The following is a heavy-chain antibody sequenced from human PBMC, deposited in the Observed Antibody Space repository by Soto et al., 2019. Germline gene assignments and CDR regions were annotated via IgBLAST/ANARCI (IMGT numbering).Heavy chain of an antibody. V-gene: IGHV4-34*01. Sequence: SETLSLTCAVYGGSFSGYYWSWIRQPPGKGLEWIGEINHSGSTNYNPSLKSRVTISVDTSKNQFSLKLSSVTAADTAVYYCARGGVFKRSLKVYYYGSGSSECSQHWGQGTLVTVSS. CDR3: ARGGVFKRSLKVYYYGSGSSECSQH. CDR2: INHSGST. J-gene: IGHJ1*01. D-gene: IGHD3-10*01. CDR1: GGSFSGYY.